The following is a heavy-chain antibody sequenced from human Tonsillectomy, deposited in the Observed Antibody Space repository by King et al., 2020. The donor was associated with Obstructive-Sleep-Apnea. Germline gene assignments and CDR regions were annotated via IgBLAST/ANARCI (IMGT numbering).Heavy chain of an antibody. CDR1: GFTFSSYW. D-gene: IGHD2/OR15-2a*01. V-gene: IGHV3-74*01. Sequence: VQLVESGGGLVQPGGSLRLSCSASGFTFSSYWMHWVRQAPGKGLVWVSRINSDGSSTSYADSVKGRFTISRDNAKNTLYLQMNSLRAEDTAVYYCARDTFYFDYFDYWGQGTLVTVSS. J-gene: IGHJ4*02. CDR3: ARDTFYFDYFDY. CDR2: INSDGSST.